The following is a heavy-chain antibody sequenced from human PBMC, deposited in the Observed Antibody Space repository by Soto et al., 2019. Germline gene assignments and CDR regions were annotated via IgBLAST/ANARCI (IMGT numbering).Heavy chain of an antibody. CDR3: ARGKSYSDGSGRFDY. D-gene: IGHD3-22*01. CDR2: IYIGGSEK. V-gene: IGHV3-30*03. CDR1: GFTFSHYG. J-gene: IGHJ4*02. Sequence: QVHLVESGGGVVQPGRSLRLSCVASGFTFSHYGIHWVRQAPGKGLEWVAFIYIGGSEKDYADSVKGRFTISRDNSKNTVDLQMNCLRPEDTAVYYCARGKSYSDGSGRFDYWGPGIRVAVSS.